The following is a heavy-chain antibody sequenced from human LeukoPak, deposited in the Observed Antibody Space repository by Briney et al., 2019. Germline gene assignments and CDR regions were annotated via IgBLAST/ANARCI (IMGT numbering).Heavy chain of an antibody. V-gene: IGHV3-30-3*01. CDR2: ISYDGSNK. CDR3: ARDREQWLVTAFDI. CDR1: GFTFSSYA. Sequence: PGGSLRLSCAASGFTFSSYALHWVRQAPDKGLEWVAVISYDGSNKYYADSVKGRFTISRDNSKNTLYLQMNSLRSEDTAVYYCARDREQWLVTAFDIWGQGTMVTVSS. D-gene: IGHD6-19*01. J-gene: IGHJ3*02.